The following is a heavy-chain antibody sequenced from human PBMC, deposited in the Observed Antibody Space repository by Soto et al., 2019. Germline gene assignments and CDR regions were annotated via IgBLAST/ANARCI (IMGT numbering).Heavy chain of an antibody. CDR3: ARRGTLSGRDAFDA. CDR2: VYVSDSET. CDR1: GYYSTSYW. J-gene: IGHJ3*01. V-gene: IGHV5-51*01. D-gene: IGHD5-12*01. Sequence: PGESLKISCRGSGYYSTSYWIAWVRQMSGKGLEWLGSVYVSDSETKYSPSFQGQVTISADKSTNTAYLHWSSLKASDTAMYYCARRGTLSGRDAFDAWGEGTMVTVSS.